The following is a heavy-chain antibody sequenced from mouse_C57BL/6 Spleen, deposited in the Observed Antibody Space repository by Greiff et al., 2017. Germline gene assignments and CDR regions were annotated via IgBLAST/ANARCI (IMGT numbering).Heavy chain of an antibody. CDR2: IYPGDGDT. V-gene: IGHV1-80*01. Sequence: QVQLKESGAELVKPGASVKISCKASGYAFSSYWMNWVKQRPGQGLEWIGQIYPGDGDTNYNGKFKGKATLTADKSSSTAYMQLSSLASADSAVXFCARSGTGPWFAYWGQGTLVTVSA. D-gene: IGHD4-1*01. CDR1: GYAFSSYW. J-gene: IGHJ3*01. CDR3: ARSGTGPWFAY.